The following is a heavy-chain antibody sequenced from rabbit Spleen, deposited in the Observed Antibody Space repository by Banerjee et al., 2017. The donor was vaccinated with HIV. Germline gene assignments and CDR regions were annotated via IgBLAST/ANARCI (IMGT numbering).Heavy chain of an antibody. Sequence: QEQLVESGGGLVKPGASLTLTCKASGFSYSSNYYMCWVRQAPGKGLEWTACISDRSGLTDYATWAKGRFTIAKTSSPTVTLQMTSLTVADTATYFCAREGSITTFAFDLWGPGTLVTVS. J-gene: IGHJ4*01. D-gene: IGHD3-1*01. CDR3: AREGSITTFAFDL. V-gene: IGHV1S45*01. CDR1: GFSYSSNYY. CDR2: ISDRSGLT.